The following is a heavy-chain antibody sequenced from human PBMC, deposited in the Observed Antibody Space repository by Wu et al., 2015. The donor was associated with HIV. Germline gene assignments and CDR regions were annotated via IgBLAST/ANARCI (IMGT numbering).Heavy chain of an antibody. J-gene: IGHJ5*02. CDR2: LVPVFATT. CDR3: ARWVAPHTAWFDP. Sequence: VQLVQSGPEMKKPGASVKVSCQASGYTFNTYGISWVRQAPGQGLEWIGGLVPVFATTNYAQTLQDRVTITTDASTNTAYMELNSLRSEDTAVYYCARWVAPHTAWFDPWGQGTLVTVSS. CDR1: GYTFNTYG. V-gene: IGHV1-69*05. D-gene: IGHD1-26*01.